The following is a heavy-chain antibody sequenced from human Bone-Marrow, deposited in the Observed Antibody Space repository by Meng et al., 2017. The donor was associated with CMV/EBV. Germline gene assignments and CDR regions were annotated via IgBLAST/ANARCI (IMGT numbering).Heavy chain of an antibody. Sequence: LRLSCAVYGGSFSGYYWSWIRQPPGKGLEWIGEINHSGSTNYNPSLKSRVTISVDTSKNQFSLKLSSVTAADTAVYYCARHPRIQGVIAAAVDWGQG. CDR3: ARHPRIQGVIAAAVD. J-gene: IGHJ4*02. CDR1: GGSFSGYY. V-gene: IGHV4-34*01. CDR2: INHSGST. D-gene: IGHD6-13*01.